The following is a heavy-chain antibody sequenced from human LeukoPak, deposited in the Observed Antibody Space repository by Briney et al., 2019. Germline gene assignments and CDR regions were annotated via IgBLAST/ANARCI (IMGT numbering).Heavy chain of an antibody. CDR2: ISSSGSTI. CDR1: GFTFSDYY. V-gene: IGHV3-11*01. CDR3: ARALGYSYEIGFDY. J-gene: IGHJ4*02. D-gene: IGHD5-18*01. Sequence: GGSLRLSCAASGFTFSDYYMSWIRQAPGKGLEGVSYISSSGSTIYYADSVRGRFTISRDNAKNSLYLQMNGLRAKDTAVYYCARALGYSYEIGFDYWGQGTLVTVSS.